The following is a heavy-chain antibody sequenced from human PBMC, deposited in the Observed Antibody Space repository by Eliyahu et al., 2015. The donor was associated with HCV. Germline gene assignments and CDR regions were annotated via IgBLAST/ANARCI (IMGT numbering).Heavy chain of an antibody. D-gene: IGHD6-19*01. V-gene: IGHV3-74*01. J-gene: IGHJ4*02. CDR1: GFSFSCYW. CDR2: INRDGSNI. Sequence: EVQLVESGGGLLQPGESLRLSCVGSGFSFSCYWMHWVRQVPGKGLVWVSRINRDGSNITYADSVKGRFTISRDNAKNTLYLQMNSLTAEDTAVYYCAMSSGSDRKWGQGTLVTVSS. CDR3: AMSSGSDRK.